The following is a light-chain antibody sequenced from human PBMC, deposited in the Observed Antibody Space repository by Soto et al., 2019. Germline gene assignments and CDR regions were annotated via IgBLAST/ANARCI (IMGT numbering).Light chain of an antibody. Sequence: QSVLTQPPSVSAAPGQKVTISGSGSSSNIGGNSVSWYQQLPGTAPKLLINDDNKRPSGIPDRFSGSKSGTSATLGITGFQTGDEADYYCGSWDSSLSAYVFGTGTKVTVL. CDR3: GSWDSSLSAYV. J-gene: IGLJ1*01. V-gene: IGLV1-51*01. CDR1: SSNIGGNS. CDR2: DDN.